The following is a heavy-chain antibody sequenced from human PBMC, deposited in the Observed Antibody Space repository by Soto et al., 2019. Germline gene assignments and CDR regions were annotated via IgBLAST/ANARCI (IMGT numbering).Heavy chain of an antibody. CDR3: AHQTISYTLDV. CDR2: TYHGGAT. Sequence: QVQLQESGPGLVKPSGTLSLTCAVSGGSIRGHYWWSWVRQTPGKGLEWIGETYHGGATYYKPSLKSRVTISKDESKNQLSLKLNFVTAADTAVYYCAHQTISYTLDVWGQGTTVTVSS. V-gene: IGHV4-4*02. J-gene: IGHJ6*02. CDR1: GGSIRGHYW. D-gene: IGHD1-1*01.